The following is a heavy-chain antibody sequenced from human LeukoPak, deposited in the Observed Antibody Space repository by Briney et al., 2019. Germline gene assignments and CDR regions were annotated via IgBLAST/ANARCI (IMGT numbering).Heavy chain of an antibody. V-gene: IGHV3-23*01. J-gene: IGHJ4*02. CDR1: GFTFISYA. Sequence: GGSLRLSCAASGFTFISYAMSWVRQAPGKRLEWVSAISGSGGSTYYADSVKGRFTISRDNSNNTLYLQMNSLRAEDTAVYYCAKEGSGYYHIGYWGQGTLVTVSS. CDR3: AKEGSGYYHIGY. CDR2: ISGSGGST. D-gene: IGHD3-3*01.